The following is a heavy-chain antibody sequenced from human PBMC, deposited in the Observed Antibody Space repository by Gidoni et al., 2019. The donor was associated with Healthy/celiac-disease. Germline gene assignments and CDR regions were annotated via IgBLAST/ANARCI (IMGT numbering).Heavy chain of an antibody. D-gene: IGHD3-22*01. Sequence: EVQLLESGGGLAQPGGSLRLSCAASGFTFSSYAMSWVRQAPGKGLEWVSAISGSGGSTYYADSVKGRFTISRDNSKNTLYLQMNSLRAEDTAVYYCAKTPNDSSGYRDYWGQGTLVTVSS. J-gene: IGHJ4*02. V-gene: IGHV3-23*01. CDR2: ISGSGGST. CDR1: GFTFSSYA. CDR3: AKTPNDSSGYRDY.